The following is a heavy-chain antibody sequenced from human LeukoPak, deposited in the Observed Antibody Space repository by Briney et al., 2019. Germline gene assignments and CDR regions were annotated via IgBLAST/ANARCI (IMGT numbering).Heavy chain of an antibody. J-gene: IGHJ4*02. CDR1: GYTFTNYG. D-gene: IGHD6-13*01. CDR3: ARDLYSSSWLEDY. V-gene: IGHV1-18*01. CDR2: ISTYSGNT. Sequence: ASVKVSCKAPGYTFTNYGISWVRQAPGQGLEWMGWISTYSGNTNYAQKLQGRVTMTTDTSTSTACMELRSLRSDDTAVYYCARDLYSSSWLEDYWGQGTLVTVSS.